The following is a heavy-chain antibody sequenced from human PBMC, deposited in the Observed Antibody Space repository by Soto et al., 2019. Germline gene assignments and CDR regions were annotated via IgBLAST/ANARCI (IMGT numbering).Heavy chain of an antibody. D-gene: IGHD2-2*01. J-gene: IGHJ6*02. CDR3: ARSQGSSTSLEIYYYYYYGMDV. Sequence: QVQLVQYGAEVKKPGSSVKVSCKASGGTFSSYAISWVRQAPGQGLEWMGGIIPISGTTNYAQEFQGRVTITADESTSTAYMELSSLRSEDTAVYYCARSQGSSTSLEIYYYYYYGMDVWGQGTTVTVSS. CDR1: GGTFSSYA. CDR2: IIPISGTT. V-gene: IGHV1-69*01.